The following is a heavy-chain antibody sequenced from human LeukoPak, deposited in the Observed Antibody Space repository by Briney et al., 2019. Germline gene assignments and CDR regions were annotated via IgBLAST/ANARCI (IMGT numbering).Heavy chain of an antibody. CDR2: IYTSGST. V-gene: IGHV4-4*07. J-gene: IGHJ4*02. D-gene: IGHD2-15*01. CDR1: GGSISSYY. CDR3: ARGNLWATRSGSDY. Sequence: SETLSLTCTVSGGSISSYYWSWIRQPAGKGLEWIGRIYTSGSTNYNPSLKSRVTMSVDTSKNQFSLKLSSVTAADTAVYYCARGNLWATRSGSDYWGQGTLVTVSS.